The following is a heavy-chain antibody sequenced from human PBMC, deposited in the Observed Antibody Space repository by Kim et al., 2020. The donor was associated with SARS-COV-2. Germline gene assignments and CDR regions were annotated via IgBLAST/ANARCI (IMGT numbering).Heavy chain of an antibody. D-gene: IGHD3-9*01. Sequence: SVKGRFTISRDNSKNTLYLQMNSLRAEDTAVYYCASLDILTGYYKPPFDYWGQGTLVTVSS. CDR3: ASLDILTGYYKPPFDY. J-gene: IGHJ4*02. V-gene: IGHV3-30*01.